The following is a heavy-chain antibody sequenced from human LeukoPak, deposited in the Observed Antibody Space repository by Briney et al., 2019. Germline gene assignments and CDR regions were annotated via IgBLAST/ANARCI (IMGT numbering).Heavy chain of an antibody. CDR2: INPTGGTT. V-gene: IGHV1-46*01. CDR3: ARAGLLNWEKGVFY. J-gene: IGHJ4*02. CDR1: GYTFTTYY. Sequence: ASVKVSCKASGYTFTTYYIHWVRQAPGQGLEWMGIINPTGGTTTYAQKFQGRVTMTRDMSTSTVYMELSSLRSEDTAMYYCARAGLLNWEKGVFYWGQGTLVTVSS. D-gene: IGHD1-26*01.